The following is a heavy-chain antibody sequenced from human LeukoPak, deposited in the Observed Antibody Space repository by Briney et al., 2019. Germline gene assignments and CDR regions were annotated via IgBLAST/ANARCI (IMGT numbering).Heavy chain of an antibody. CDR2: ISGSGGST. V-gene: IGHV3-23*01. CDR1: GFTFSSYA. CDR3: AKAGGSGSYYYFDY. Sequence: PGGSLRLSCAASGFTFSSYAMSWVRQAPGKGLEWVSAISGSGGSTYYADSVRGRFTISRDNSKNTLYLQMNSLRAEDTAVYYCAKAGGSGSYYYFDYWGQGTLVTVSS. J-gene: IGHJ4*02. D-gene: IGHD3-10*01.